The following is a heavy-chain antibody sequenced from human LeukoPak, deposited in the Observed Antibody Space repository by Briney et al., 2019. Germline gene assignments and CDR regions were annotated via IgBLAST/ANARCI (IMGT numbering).Heavy chain of an antibody. CDR2: INPSGGST. D-gene: IGHD6-19*01. V-gene: IGHV1-46*01. CDR1: GYTFTSYY. Sequence: GASVKVSCKASGYTFTSYYMHWVRQAPGQGLEWMGIINPSGGSTSYAQKFQGRVTMTRDTSTSTVYMELSSLRSEDTAVYYCAKEGGETRGWYRNWFDPWGQGTLVTVSS. J-gene: IGHJ5*02. CDR3: AKEGGETRGWYRNWFDP.